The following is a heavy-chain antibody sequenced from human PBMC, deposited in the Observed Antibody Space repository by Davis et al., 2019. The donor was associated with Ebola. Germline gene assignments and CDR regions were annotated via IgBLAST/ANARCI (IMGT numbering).Heavy chain of an antibody. V-gene: IGHV3-30*18. CDR2: ISYDGSNK. CDR3: AKTPGYN. Sequence: GESLKISCAASGFTFSSYGMHWVRQAPGKGLEWVAVISYDGSNKYYADSVKGRFTISRDNSKNTLYLQMNSLRADDTAVYYCAKTPGYNWGQGTLVTVSS. CDR1: GFTFSSYG. J-gene: IGHJ4*02. D-gene: IGHD1-1*01.